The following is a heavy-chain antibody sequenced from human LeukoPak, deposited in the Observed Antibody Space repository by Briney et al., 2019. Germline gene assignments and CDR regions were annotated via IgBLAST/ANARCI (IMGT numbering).Heavy chain of an antibody. CDR3: ARGGWYYYGNSNYYLIDN. Sequence: ASVKVSCKASGYTFTSYGISWVRQAPGQGLEWMGWISGYNGNTKYAQKFQARVTLTTDTSTSTAYMELWSLRSDDTALYYCARGGWYYYGNSNYYLIDNWGQGTLVTVSS. J-gene: IGHJ4*02. CDR1: GYTFTSYG. V-gene: IGHV1-18*01. CDR2: ISGYNGNT. D-gene: IGHD3-22*01.